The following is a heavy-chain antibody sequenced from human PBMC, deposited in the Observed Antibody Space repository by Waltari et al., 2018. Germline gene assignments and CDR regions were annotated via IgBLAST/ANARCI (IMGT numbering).Heavy chain of an antibody. V-gene: IGHV3-30-3*01. CDR3: ARLQGLSRFTPGYSSGNLDY. Sequence: QVQLVESGGGVVQPGRSLRLSCAASGFTFSSYAMHWVRQAPGKGLEWVAVISYDGSNKYYADSVKGRFTISRDNSKNTLYLQMNSLRAEDTAVYYCARLQGLSRFTPGYSSGNLDYWGQGTLVTVSS. CDR1: GFTFSSYA. D-gene: IGHD6-19*01. J-gene: IGHJ4*02. CDR2: ISYDGSNK.